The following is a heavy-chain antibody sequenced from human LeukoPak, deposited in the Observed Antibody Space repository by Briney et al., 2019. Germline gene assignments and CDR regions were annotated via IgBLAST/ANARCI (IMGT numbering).Heavy chain of an antibody. CDR2: IIPILGIA. J-gene: IGHJ3*02. Sequence: SVKVSCKASGGTFSSYAISWVRQAPGQGLEWMGRIIPILGIANYAQKFQGRVTITADKSTGTAYMELSSLRSEDTAVYYCASPLSGSNAAFDIWGQGTMVTVSS. CDR1: GGTFSSYA. CDR3: ASPLSGSNAAFDI. V-gene: IGHV1-69*04. D-gene: IGHD1-26*01.